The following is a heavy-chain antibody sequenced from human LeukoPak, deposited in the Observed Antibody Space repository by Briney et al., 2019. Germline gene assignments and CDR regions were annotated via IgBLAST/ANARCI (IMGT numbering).Heavy chain of an antibody. J-gene: IGHJ4*02. Sequence: GGSLRLSCVVSGIPFSDFYMNWIRQAPGKGLEWISYISSSSSYTDYADSVKGRFTISRDNAKSALYLQMNSLRVEDTAVYYCAAGTAADYWGQGTLVIASS. V-gene: IGHV3-11*03. CDR2: ISSSSSYT. CDR3: AAGTAADY. D-gene: IGHD6-13*01. CDR1: GIPFSDFY.